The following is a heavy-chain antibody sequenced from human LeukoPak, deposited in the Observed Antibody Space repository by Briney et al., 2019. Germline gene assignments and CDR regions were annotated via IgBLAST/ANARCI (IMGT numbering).Heavy chain of an antibody. CDR1: GGPISSHY. D-gene: IGHD2-15*01. CDR2: ISYSGRI. Sequence: SETLALTCTVSGGPISSHYWSWIRQPPGEGLEWIGYISYSGRINYNPSLKSRVTLSLDTSKNQFSLTLTSVTAADTAVYYCARGAGWWDYWGQGTLVTVSS. CDR3: ARGAGWWDY. V-gene: IGHV4-59*11. J-gene: IGHJ4*02.